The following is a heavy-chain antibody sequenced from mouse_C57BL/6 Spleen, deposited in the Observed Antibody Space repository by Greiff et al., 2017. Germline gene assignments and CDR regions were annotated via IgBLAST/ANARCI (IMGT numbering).Heavy chain of an antibody. J-gene: IGHJ2*01. CDR2: INYDGSST. CDR3: AREGGPGLDY. CDR1: GFTFSDYY. V-gene: IGHV5-16*01. D-gene: IGHD3-3*01. Sequence: EVKLVESEGGLVQPGSSMKLSCTASGFTFSDYYMAWVRQVPEKGLEWVANINYDGSSTYYLDSLKSRFIISRDNAKNILYLQMSSLKSEDTATYYCAREGGPGLDYWGQGTTLTVSS.